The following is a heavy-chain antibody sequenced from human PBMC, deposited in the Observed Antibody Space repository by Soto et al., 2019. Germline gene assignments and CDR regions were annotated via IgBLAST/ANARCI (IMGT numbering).Heavy chain of an antibody. CDR3: AISSWGLGTTVDAFDI. CDR2: ISYDGSNK. Sequence: VQLVESGGGVVQPGRSLRLSCAASGFTFSSYGMHWVRQAPGKGLEWVAVISYDGSNKYYADSVKGRFTISRDNSKNTLYLQMNSLRAEDTAVYYCAISSWGLGTTVDAFDIWGQGTMVTVSS. D-gene: IGHD7-27*01. CDR1: GFTFSSYG. V-gene: IGHV3-30*03. J-gene: IGHJ3*02.